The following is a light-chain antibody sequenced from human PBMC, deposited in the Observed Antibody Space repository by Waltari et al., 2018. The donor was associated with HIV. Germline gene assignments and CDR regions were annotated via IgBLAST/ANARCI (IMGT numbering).Light chain of an antibody. Sequence: QSALAQPASVSGSPGQSITISCTGTTSDVGTYNYVSWYQQHPGKGPKLVIFDVSHRPSGISDRFSGSRSGHTASLTISGLRAEDEADYFCSSYSTNTNNSPWVFGGGTKVTVL. CDR3: SSYSTNTNNSPWV. J-gene: IGLJ3*02. CDR1: TSDVGTYNY. V-gene: IGLV2-14*03. CDR2: DVS.